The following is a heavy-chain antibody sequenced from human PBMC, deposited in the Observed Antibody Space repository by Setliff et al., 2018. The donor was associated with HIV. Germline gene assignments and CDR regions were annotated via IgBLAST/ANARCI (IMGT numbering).Heavy chain of an antibody. D-gene: IGHD6-13*01. Sequence: TLSLTCDVSGSSISTAYYWGWIRQPPGKGLEWNGEINHSGSTNYNLSLKSRAAISADTSKRQFSLKLTSVTAADTGIYYCVASSSWSCRLNYWGQGTQVTVSS. CDR3: VASSSWSCRLNY. CDR1: GSSISTAYY. CDR2: INHSGST. J-gene: IGHJ4*02. V-gene: IGHV4-38-2*01.